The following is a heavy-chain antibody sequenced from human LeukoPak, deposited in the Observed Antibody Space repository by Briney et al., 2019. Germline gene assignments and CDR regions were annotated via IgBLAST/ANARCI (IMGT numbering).Heavy chain of an antibody. CDR1: GFTFSSYS. Sequence: GGSLRLSCAASGFTFSSYSLSWVRQAPGKGLEWVSSISSSSSYIYYADSVKGRFTISRDNAKNSLYLQMNSLRAGDTAVYYCARDRVTIFGVVRVGYYYYMDVWGKGTTVTVSS. J-gene: IGHJ6*03. CDR3: ARDRVTIFGVVRVGYYYYMDV. V-gene: IGHV3-21*01. D-gene: IGHD3-3*01. CDR2: ISSSSSYI.